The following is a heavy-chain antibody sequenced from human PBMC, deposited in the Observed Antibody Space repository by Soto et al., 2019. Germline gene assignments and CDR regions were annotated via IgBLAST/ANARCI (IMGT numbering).Heavy chain of an antibody. CDR2: ISYSGGT. J-gene: IGHJ4*02. CDR1: GDSVSSGRFY. Sequence: SETLSLTCTVSGDSVSSGRFYWSWIRQPPGRGLEWIGYISYSGGTNYNPSLNSRVTISVDRSKNQFSLKVTSVTAADTAVYYCARGRGDGYFDNSGYFDFGGQGTLVTVSS. D-gene: IGHD3-22*01. CDR3: ARGRGDGYFDNSGYFDF. V-gene: IGHV4-61*01.